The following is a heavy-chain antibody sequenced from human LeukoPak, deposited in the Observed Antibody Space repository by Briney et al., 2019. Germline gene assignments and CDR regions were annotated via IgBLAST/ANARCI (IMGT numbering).Heavy chain of an antibody. Sequence: GGSLRLSCAASGFSFSTYAMNWVRQAPGKGLEWLSYISSSSSTIYDADSVKGRFTISGDNAKNSLYLQMDSLRDDDTAVYYCARDRGAMDYWGQGTLVTVSS. D-gene: IGHD2-2*03. J-gene: IGHJ4*02. CDR2: ISSSSSTI. CDR3: ARDRGAMDY. CDR1: GFSFSTYA. V-gene: IGHV3-48*02.